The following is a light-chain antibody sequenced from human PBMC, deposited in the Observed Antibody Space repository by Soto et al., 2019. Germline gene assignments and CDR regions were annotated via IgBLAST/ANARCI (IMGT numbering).Light chain of an antibody. V-gene: IGKV3-15*01. J-gene: IGKJ2*01. CDR2: AVS. CDR3: HQYNTWPYT. CDR1: QSASSN. Sequence: IVMTQAPATLSVSPGERVILSCRASQSASSNLAWYQQNPGQAPRLLIYAVSARATGIPARFSGSGSGTEFTLTINSLQSDDFALYFCHQYNTWPYTFGQGTKLEIK.